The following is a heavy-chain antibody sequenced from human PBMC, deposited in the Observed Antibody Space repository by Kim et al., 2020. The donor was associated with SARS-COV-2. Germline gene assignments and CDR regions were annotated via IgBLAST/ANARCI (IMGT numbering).Heavy chain of an antibody. CDR1: GFTFSSAW. Sequence: GGSLRLSCAASGFTFSSAWMTWFRQAPGKGLEWVANINRDGSKENYVDSVKGRFTISRDNAKSSVFLQMYNLRAEDTAVFYCARDIEESGYDRNDVWGQGTVVTVSS. J-gene: IGHJ4*02. CDR3: ARDIEESGYDRNDV. V-gene: IGHV3-7*01. CDR2: INRDGSKE. D-gene: IGHD5-12*01.